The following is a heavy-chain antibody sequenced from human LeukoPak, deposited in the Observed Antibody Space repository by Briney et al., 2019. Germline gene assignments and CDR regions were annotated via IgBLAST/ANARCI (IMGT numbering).Heavy chain of an antibody. J-gene: IGHJ4*02. CDR1: GFTFSGYS. CDR3: ARSPSLGDPIDY. CDR2: ISSSSRYI. V-gene: IGHV3-21*01. D-gene: IGHD2-21*01. Sequence: GGSLRLSCAASGFTFSGYSMTWVRQAPGKGLEWVSSISSSSRYIYYADSVKGRFTITRDNAKNSLYLQMNSLRAEDTAVYYCARSPSLGDPIDYWGQGTLVTVSS.